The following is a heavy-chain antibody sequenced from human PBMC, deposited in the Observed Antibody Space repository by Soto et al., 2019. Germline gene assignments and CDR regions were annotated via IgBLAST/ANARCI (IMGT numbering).Heavy chain of an antibody. CDR2: MNPGDGST. V-gene: IGHV1-46*01. CDR3: ARSYVQSRPIDY. CDR1: GYTLTAYY. Sequence: ASVKVSCKASGYTLTAYYIHWVRQAPGQGREWMGIMNPGDGSTRYAQMFQGRVTMIRDTSTSTVYMELNSLRSEDTAVYYCARSYVQSRPIDYWGQGTLVTVSS. D-gene: IGHD3-10*02. J-gene: IGHJ4*02.